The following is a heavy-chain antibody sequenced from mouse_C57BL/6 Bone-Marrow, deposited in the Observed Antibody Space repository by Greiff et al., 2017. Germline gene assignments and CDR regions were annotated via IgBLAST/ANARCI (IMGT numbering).Heavy chain of an antibody. CDR1: GFTFSDFY. CDR2: SRNKANDYTT. D-gene: IGHD1-1*01. Sequence: EVQGVESGGGLVQSGRSLRLSCATSGFTFSDFYMEWVRQAPGKGLEWIAASRNKANDYTTEYSASVKGRFIVSRDTSQSILYLQMNALRAEDTAIYYCAIDDYYGSSPFAYWGQGTLVTVSA. V-gene: IGHV7-1*01. CDR3: AIDDYYGSSPFAY. J-gene: IGHJ3*01.